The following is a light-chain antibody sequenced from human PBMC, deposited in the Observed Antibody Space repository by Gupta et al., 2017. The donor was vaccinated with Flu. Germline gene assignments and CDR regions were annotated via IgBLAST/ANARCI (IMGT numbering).Light chain of an antibody. CDR2: EVT. J-gene: IGLJ1*01. CDR3: TSYAGNNNYV. V-gene: IGLV2-8*01. Sequence: QSALPQPPSASGSPGQSVTISCTGTNSDVGGSKYVSWYQQHPGRAPRLIIDEVTKRPSGVPERFSGSKSGNTASLTVSGLRSEDEATYYCTSYAGNNNYVFGIGTKVTVL. CDR1: NSDVGGSKY.